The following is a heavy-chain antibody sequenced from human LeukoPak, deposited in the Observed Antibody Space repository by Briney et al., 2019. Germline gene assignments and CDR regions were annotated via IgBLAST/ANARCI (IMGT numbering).Heavy chain of an antibody. Sequence: ASVKVSCKASGYTFTSYDINWVRQATGQGLEWMGWINPNSGGTNYAQKFQGRVTMTRDTSISTAYMELSRLRSDDTAVYYCARQYSSGWYAAYWGQGTLVTVSS. CDR2: INPNSGGT. D-gene: IGHD6-19*01. CDR1: GYTFTSYD. J-gene: IGHJ4*02. CDR3: ARQYSSGWYAAY. V-gene: IGHV1-2*02.